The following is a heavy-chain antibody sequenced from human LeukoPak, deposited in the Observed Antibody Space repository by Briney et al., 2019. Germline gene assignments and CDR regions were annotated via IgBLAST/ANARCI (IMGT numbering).Heavy chain of an antibody. V-gene: IGHV3-21*01. CDR1: GFTFSGYS. J-gene: IGHJ4*02. CDR3: AREVSEGFDF. CDR2: FGTRSTSI. D-gene: IGHD3-22*01. Sequence: GGSLILSCTASGFTFSGYSMNWLRQAPGKGLEWVSSFGTRSTSIYHAGSVKGRFAISRDNAKNSLYLQMNSLRAEDTALYYCAREVSEGFDFWGQGTLVTVSS.